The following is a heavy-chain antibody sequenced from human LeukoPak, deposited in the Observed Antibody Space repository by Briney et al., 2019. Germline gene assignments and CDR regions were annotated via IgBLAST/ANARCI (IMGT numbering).Heavy chain of an antibody. CDR1: GFTFSSYG. D-gene: IGHD4-11*01. V-gene: IGHV3-30*03. Sequence: PGGSLRLSCAASGFTFSSYGMHWVRQAPGKGLEWVAVISYDGSNKYYADSVKGRFTISRDNSKNTLYLQMNSLRAEDTAVYYCARDQYPSRYYYYYGMDVWGQGTTVTVSS. J-gene: IGHJ6*02. CDR2: ISYDGSNK. CDR3: ARDQYPSRYYYYYGMDV.